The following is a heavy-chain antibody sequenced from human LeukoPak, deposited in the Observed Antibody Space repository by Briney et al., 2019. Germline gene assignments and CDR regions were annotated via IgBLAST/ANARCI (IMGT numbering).Heavy chain of an antibody. J-gene: IGHJ5*02. CDR1: GHTFTGYY. CDR3: ARDQRSCSGGSCYPGWFAP. V-gene: IGHV1-2*02. CDR2: INPSGGT. Sequence: AASVKVSCKASGHTFTGYYLHWVRQAPGQGLEWMGWINPSGGTNYAQKFQGRVTMTGDTSISTAYMELSRLRSDDTAVYYCARDQRSCSGGSCYPGWFAPWGQGTLVTVSS. D-gene: IGHD2-15*01.